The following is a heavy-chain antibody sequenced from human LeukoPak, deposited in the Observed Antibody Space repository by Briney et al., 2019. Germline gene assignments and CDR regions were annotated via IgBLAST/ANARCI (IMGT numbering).Heavy chain of an antibody. V-gene: IGHV4-34*01. CDR3: ARGLWRGYYDSSGYPPLIFDY. D-gene: IGHD3-22*01. J-gene: IGHJ4*02. Sequence: PAETLSLTCAVYGGSFSGYYWSWIRQPPGKGLEWIGEINHSGSTKYNPSLKSRVTISVDTSKNQFSLKLSSVTAADTAVYYCARGLWRGYYDSSGYPPLIFDYWGQGTLVTVSS. CDR2: INHSGST. CDR1: GGSFSGYY.